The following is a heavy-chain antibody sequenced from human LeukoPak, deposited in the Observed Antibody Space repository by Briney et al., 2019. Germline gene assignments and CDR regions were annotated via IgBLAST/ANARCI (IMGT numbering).Heavy chain of an antibody. V-gene: IGHV1-2*06. J-gene: IGHJ4*02. CDR1: GYTFTNYD. D-gene: IGHD1-26*01. CDR2: INPNSGGT. CDR3: ARVLWELLPDY. Sequence: ASVKVSCKASGYTFTNYDINWVRQATGQGLEWMGRINPNSGGTNYAQKFQGRVTMTRDTSISTAYMELSRLRSDDTAVYYCARVLWELLPDYWGQGTLVTVSS.